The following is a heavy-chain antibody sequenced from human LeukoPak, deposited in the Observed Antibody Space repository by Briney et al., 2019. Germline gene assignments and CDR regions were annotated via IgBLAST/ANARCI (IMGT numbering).Heavy chain of an antibody. CDR1: GFTFSSYW. CDR3: ARDADTAMVNFDY. D-gene: IGHD5-18*01. Sequence: GGSLRLSCAASGFTFSSYWMSWVRQAPGKGLEWVANIKEDGGEKYYVDSVKGRFTISRDNAQNSLSLQMDSLRAEDTAVYYCARDADTAMVNFDYWGQGTLVTVSS. J-gene: IGHJ4*02. CDR2: IKEDGGEK. V-gene: IGHV3-7*05.